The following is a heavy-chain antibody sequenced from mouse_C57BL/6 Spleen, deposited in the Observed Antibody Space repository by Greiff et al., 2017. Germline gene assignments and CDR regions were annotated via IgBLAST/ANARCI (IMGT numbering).Heavy chain of an antibody. J-gene: IGHJ3*01. CDR2: ISSGSSTI. CDR3: ARQFDGYSSWFAY. V-gene: IGHV5-17*01. D-gene: IGHD2-3*01. CDR1: GFTFSDYG. Sequence: EVQRVESGGGLVKPGGSLKLSCAASGFTFSDYGMHWVRQAPEKGLEWVAYISSGSSTIYYADTVKGRFTISRDNAKNTLFLQMTSLRSEDTAMYYCARQFDGYSSWFAYWGQGTLVTVSA.